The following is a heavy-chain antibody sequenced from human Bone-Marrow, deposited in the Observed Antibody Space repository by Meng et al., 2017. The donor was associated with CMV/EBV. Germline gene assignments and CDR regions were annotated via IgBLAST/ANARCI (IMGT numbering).Heavy chain of an antibody. D-gene: IGHD3-3*01. CDR3: AREPTRSGPIDY. Sequence: QESVPGVVMPSETLSLPCTVSGGSISSYYWSWIRQPPGKGLEWIGYIYYSGSTNYNPSLKSRVTISVDTSKNQFSLKLSSVTAADTAVYYCAREPTRSGPIDYWGQGTLVTVSS. J-gene: IGHJ4*02. CDR1: GGSISSYY. CDR2: IYYSGST. V-gene: IGHV4-59*01.